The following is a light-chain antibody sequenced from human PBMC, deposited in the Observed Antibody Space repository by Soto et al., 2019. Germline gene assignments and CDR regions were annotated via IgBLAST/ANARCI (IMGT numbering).Light chain of an antibody. CDR2: KVS. CDR3: MQGTHWPIT. CDR1: YILVYSEGNTY. Sequence: VGMSPNPLSLPVPHGHPASIPCRPSYILVYSEGNTYLNWFQQRPGQSPRRLIYKVSNRDSGVPDRFSGSGSGTDFALKISRVEAEDVVVYYCMQGTHWPITFGQGTRLEIK. J-gene: IGKJ5*01. V-gene: IGKV2-30*01.